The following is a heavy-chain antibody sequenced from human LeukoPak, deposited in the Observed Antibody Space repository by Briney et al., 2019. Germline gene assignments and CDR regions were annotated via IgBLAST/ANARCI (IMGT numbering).Heavy chain of an antibody. Sequence: GGSLRLSRAASGFTFSSYAMHWVRQAPGKGLEWVAVISYDGSNKYYADSVKGRFTISRDNSKNTLYLQMNSLRAEDTAVYYCARGRYYDSSGPYARGYWGQGTLVTVSS. CDR1: GFTFSSYA. CDR3: ARGRYYDSSGPYARGY. V-gene: IGHV3-30-3*01. CDR2: ISYDGSNK. D-gene: IGHD3-22*01. J-gene: IGHJ4*02.